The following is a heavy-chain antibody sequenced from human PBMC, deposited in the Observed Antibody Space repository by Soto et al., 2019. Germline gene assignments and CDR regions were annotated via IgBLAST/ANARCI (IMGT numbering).Heavy chain of an antibody. D-gene: IGHD6-13*01. CDR3: TTDVIAAPADFDY. J-gene: IGHJ4*02. CDR2: IKSKTDGGTT. V-gene: IGHV3-15*01. Sequence: EVQLVESGGGLVKPGGSLRLSCAASGFTFSNAWMSWVRQAPGKGLEWVGRIKSKTDGGTTDYAAPVKGRFTISRDDSKNTLYLQMNSLKTEDTAVYYCTTDVIAAPADFDYWGQGTLVTVSS. CDR1: GFTFSNAW.